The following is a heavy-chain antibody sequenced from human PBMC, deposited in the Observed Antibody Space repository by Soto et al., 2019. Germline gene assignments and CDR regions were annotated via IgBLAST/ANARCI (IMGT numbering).Heavy chain of an antibody. CDR3: TRGTPVTTDNWFDP. Sequence: LRLSCTASGFTFGDYAMSWFRQAPGKGLEWVGFIKSKGFGGTKEYAASVKGRFTISRDDSKSIAYLQMYSLEIEDTAVYYCTRGTPVTTDNWFDPWGQGILVTVSS. CDR2: IKSKGFGGTK. J-gene: IGHJ5*02. V-gene: IGHV3-49*03. D-gene: IGHD4-17*01. CDR1: GFTFGDYA.